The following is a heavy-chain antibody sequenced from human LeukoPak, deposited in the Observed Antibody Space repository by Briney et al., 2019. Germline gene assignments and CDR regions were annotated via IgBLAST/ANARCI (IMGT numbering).Heavy chain of an antibody. CDR3: AREYCSTTRCYMADY. CDR1: GYRFTSYG. V-gene: IGHV1-18*01. D-gene: IGHD2-2*01. J-gene: IGHJ4*02. CDR2: ISGYNGNT. Sequence: ASVKVSCKASGYRFTSYGISWVRQAPGQGQEWMGWISGYNGNTNYAQKLQGRVTMTTDTSTSTAYMELRSLRSDDTAVYYCAREYCSTTRCYMADYWGQGTLVTVSS.